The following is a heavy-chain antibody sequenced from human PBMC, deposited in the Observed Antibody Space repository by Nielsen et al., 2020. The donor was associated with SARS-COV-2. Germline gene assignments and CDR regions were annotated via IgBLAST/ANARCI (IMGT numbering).Heavy chain of an antibody. CDR3: ARTTYYYDSSGLASFDY. J-gene: IGHJ4*02. CDR1: GYTFTSYG. D-gene: IGHD3-22*01. V-gene: IGHV1-18*01. Sequence: ASVKVSCKASGYTFTSYGISWVRQAPGQGLEWMGWISAYNGNTNYAQKLQGRVTMTTDTSTSTAYMELRSLRSDDTAVYYCARTTYYYDSSGLASFDYCGQGTLVTVSS. CDR2: ISAYNGNT.